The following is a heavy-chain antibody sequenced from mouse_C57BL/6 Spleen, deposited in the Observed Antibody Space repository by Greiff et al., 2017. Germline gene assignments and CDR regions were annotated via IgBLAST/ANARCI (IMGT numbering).Heavy chain of an antibody. CDR1: GYTFTDYN. CDR2: INPNNGGT. J-gene: IGHJ3*01. CDR3: ARKDGYYVGFAY. V-gene: IGHV1-18*01. D-gene: IGHD2-3*01. Sequence: SGPELVKPGASVKIPCKASGYTFTDYNMDWVKQSHGKGLEWIGVINPNNGGTIYNQKFKGKATLTVDKSSSTAYMELRSLTSEDTAVYYCARKDGYYVGFAYWGQGTLVTVSA.